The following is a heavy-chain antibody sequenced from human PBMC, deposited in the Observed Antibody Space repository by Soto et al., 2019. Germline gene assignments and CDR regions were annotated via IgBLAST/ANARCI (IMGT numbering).Heavy chain of an antibody. CDR2: IYWNDDK. D-gene: IGHD5-18*01. J-gene: IGHJ6*02. Sequence: QITLKESGPTLVKPTQTLTLTCTFSGFSLSTSGVGVGWIRQPPGTAMEWLALIYWNDDKRYSPSLKSRLTITKDTAKNQVVLTMTNMDPVDTATYYCAHRHISYGEYYYYGMDVWGQGTTVTVSS. CDR1: GFSLSTSGVG. V-gene: IGHV2-5*01. CDR3: AHRHISYGEYYYYGMDV.